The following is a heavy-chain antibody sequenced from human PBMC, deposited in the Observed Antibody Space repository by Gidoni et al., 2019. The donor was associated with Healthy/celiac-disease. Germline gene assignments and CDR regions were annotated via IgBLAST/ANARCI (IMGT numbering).Heavy chain of an antibody. J-gene: IGHJ3*02. V-gene: IGHV3-23*01. CDR2: ISGSGGST. CDR3: AKESRYYYDSSGYYGVGDAFDI. Sequence: EVQLLESGGGLVQPGGSLRLSCAASGFTFSSYAMSWVRQAPGKGLEWVSAISGSGGSTYYADSVKGRFTISRDNSKNTLYLQMNSLRAEDTAVYYCAKESRYYYDSSGYYGVGDAFDIWGQGTMVTVSS. CDR1: GFTFSSYA. D-gene: IGHD3-22*01.